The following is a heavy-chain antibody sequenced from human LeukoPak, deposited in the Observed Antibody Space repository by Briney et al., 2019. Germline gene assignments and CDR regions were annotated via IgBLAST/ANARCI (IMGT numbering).Heavy chain of an antibody. D-gene: IGHD3-22*01. Sequence: GGSLRLSCAASGFTFSAFWMHWVRQAPGKGLVWVSRINSDGSSATYADSVKGRFTVSRDNAKNTLYLQMDSLRAEDSAVYYCARGLVHDTSGYYSDYWGQGILVTVSS. CDR3: ARGLVHDTSGYYSDY. J-gene: IGHJ4*02. CDR1: GFTFSAFW. CDR2: INSDGSSA. V-gene: IGHV3-74*01.